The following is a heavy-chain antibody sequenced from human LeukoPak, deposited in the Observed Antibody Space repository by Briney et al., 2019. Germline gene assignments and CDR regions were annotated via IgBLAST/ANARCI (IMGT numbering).Heavy chain of an antibody. D-gene: IGHD1-20*01. V-gene: IGHV3-21*01. Sequence: GGSLRLSCAASGFTFSSYSMNWVRQAPGKGLEWVSSISSSSSYIYYADSVKGRFTISRDNAKNSLYLQMNSLRAEDTVVYYCARSTGMGFSNYWGQGTLVTVSS. CDR2: ISSSSSYI. J-gene: IGHJ4*02. CDR3: ARSTGMGFSNY. CDR1: GFTFSSYS.